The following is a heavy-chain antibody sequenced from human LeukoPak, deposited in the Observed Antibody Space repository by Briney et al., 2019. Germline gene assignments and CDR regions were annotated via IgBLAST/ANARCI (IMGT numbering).Heavy chain of an antibody. Sequence: SQTLSLTCTVSGGSISSGSYYWRWLRQPAGKGLEWIGRIYTSGSTNYNPSLKSRVTISVDTSKNQFSLKLSSVTAADTAVYCCARAEYYYDSSGYRDWFDPWGQGTLVTVSS. D-gene: IGHD3-22*01. J-gene: IGHJ5*02. CDR3: ARAEYYYDSSGYRDWFDP. CDR1: GGSISSGSYY. CDR2: IYTSGST. V-gene: IGHV4-61*02.